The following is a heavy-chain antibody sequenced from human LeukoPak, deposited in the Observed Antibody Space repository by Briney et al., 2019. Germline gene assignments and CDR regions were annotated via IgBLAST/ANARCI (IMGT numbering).Heavy chain of an antibody. CDR3: ARYDVWGSYRAFDY. D-gene: IGHD3-16*02. CDR2: MYHSGST. V-gene: IGHV4-38-2*02. Sequence: SETLSLTCTVSNYSISTDYYWGWIRQPPGKGLGWIGTMYHSGSTYYNPSLKSRVTISVDTSKNRFSLKLSSVTAADTAVYYCARYDVWGSYRAFDYWGQGTLVTVSS. CDR1: NYSISTDYY. J-gene: IGHJ4*02.